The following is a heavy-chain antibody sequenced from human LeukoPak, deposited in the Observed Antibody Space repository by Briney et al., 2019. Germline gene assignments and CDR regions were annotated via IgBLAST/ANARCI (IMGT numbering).Heavy chain of an antibody. V-gene: IGHV3-7*01. CDR1: GFTFSSFW. Sequence: GGSLRLSCVGSGFTFSSFWMTWVRQAPGNGLEWVANIKVDGSEKHYADSVKGRFIISRDNAKNSLYLEINNPTAEDTAVYYCASGSKLDYWGQGTLVTVSS. CDR3: ASGSKLDY. D-gene: IGHD3-10*01. CDR2: IKVDGSEK. J-gene: IGHJ4*02.